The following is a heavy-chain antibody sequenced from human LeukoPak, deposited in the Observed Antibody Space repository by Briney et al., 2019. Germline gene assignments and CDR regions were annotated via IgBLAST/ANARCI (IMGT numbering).Heavy chain of an antibody. CDR2: INPNSGGT. J-gene: IGHJ4*02. CDR1: GYTFTDYY. CDR3: ARDSGERGSGSYLIAY. D-gene: IGHD3-10*01. V-gene: IGHV1-2*02. Sequence: ASVKVSCKASGYTFTDYYMHWVRQAPGQGLEWMGWINPNSGGTNYAQKFQGRVTMTRDTSISTAYMELSRLRSDDTAVYYCARDSGERGSGSYLIAYWDQGTLVTVSS.